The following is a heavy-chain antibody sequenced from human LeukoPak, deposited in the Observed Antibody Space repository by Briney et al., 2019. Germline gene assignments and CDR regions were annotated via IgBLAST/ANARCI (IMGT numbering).Heavy chain of an antibody. CDR2: ISMSGGST. V-gene: IGHV3-23*01. J-gene: IGHJ4*02. CDR3: SSSATCYREEY. Sequence: GGSLRLSCASSGFTFSSYAMSWVRQAPGEGLEWVSTISMSGGSTYSADSMKGRFTISRDNSKNTLYLQMNRLRAEDTAFYYCSSSATCYREEYWGQGTLVTVSS. CDR1: GFTFSSYA. D-gene: IGHD2-2*01.